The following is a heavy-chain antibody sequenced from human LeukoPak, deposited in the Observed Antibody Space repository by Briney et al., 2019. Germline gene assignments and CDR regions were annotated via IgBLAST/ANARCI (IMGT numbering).Heavy chain of an antibody. J-gene: IGHJ3*02. CDR3: AKDLWLGGAWGAFDI. Sequence: GGSLRLSCAASGFTFTSYNMHWVRQAPGKGLEWVASISSSSVYIYYVDSVKGRFTISRDNAKNSLYLQMNSLRAEDTAVYYCAKDLWLGGAWGAFDIWGQGTMVTVSS. CDR2: ISSSSVYI. V-gene: IGHV3-21*01. D-gene: IGHD3-10*01. CDR1: GFTFTSYN.